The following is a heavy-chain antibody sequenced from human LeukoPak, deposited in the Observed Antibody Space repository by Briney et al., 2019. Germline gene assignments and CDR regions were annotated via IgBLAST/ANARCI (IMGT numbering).Heavy chain of an antibody. CDR3: ARDKYCSSTSCYTGFDY. J-gene: IGHJ4*02. Sequence: ASVKVSCKASGGTFSSYTISWVRQAPGQGLEWMGWISAYNGNTNYAQKLQGRVTMTTDTSTSTAYMELRSLRSDDTAVYYCARDKYCSSTSCYTGFDYWGQGTLVTVSS. V-gene: IGHV1-18*01. CDR2: ISAYNGNT. CDR1: GGTFSSYT. D-gene: IGHD2-2*02.